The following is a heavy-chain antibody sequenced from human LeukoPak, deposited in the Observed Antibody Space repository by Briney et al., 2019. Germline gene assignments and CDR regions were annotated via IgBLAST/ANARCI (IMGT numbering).Heavy chain of an antibody. V-gene: IGHV3-30*04. J-gene: IGHJ4*02. CDR3: ARGYGSGSYLDY. D-gene: IGHD3-10*01. CDR2: ISYDGSNK. Sequence: PGGSLRLSCAASGFTFSSYAMHWVRQAPGKGLEWVAVISYDGSNKYYADSVKGRFTISRDNSKNTLYPQMNSLRAEDTAVYYCARGYGSGSYLDYWGQGTLVTVSS. CDR1: GFTFSSYA.